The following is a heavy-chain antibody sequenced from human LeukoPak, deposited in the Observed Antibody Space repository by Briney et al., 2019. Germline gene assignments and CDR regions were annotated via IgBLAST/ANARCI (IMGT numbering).Heavy chain of an antibody. CDR2: LWSDESNK. D-gene: IGHD2-15*01. V-gene: IGHV3-33*01. J-gene: IGHJ4*03. CDR3: ARGRGCSGGTCYFDY. CDR1: GFSLRNYG. Sequence: GGSLRLSCAASGFSLRNYGMHWVRQAPGKGLEWVTILWSDESNKYYADSVKGQFTISRDMSKNTLYLEMNSLRDEDTAAYYCARGRGCSGGTCYFDYWGQGTLVTVSS.